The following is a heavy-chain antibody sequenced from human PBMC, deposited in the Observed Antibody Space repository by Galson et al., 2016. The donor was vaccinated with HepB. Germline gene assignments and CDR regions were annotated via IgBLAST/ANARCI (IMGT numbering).Heavy chain of an antibody. CDR3: ARDPYYDILTGYPGSLFYYYGMDV. J-gene: IGHJ6*02. CDR2: ISAYNGNT. D-gene: IGHD3-9*01. CDR1: GYNFTSYG. Sequence: SVKVSCKASGYNFTSYGISWVRQAPGQGLEWMGWISAYNGNTKYAHKFLGRVTMTTDISTSTVHMELRSLRSDDTAVYYCARDPYYDILTGYPGSLFYYYGMDVWGQGTTVAVSS. V-gene: IGHV1-18*01.